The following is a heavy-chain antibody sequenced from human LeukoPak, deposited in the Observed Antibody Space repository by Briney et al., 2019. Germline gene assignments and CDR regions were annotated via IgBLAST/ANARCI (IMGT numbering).Heavy chain of an antibody. D-gene: IGHD3-10*01. Sequence: SETLSLTCAVYGGSISSSSYYWGWIRQPPGKGLEWIGSIYYSGSTYYNPSLKSRVTISVDTSKNQFSLKLSSVTAADTAVYYRARHLGSFLLLDAFDIWGQGTMVTVSS. J-gene: IGHJ3*02. V-gene: IGHV4-39*01. CDR3: ARHLGSFLLLDAFDI. CDR2: IYYSGST. CDR1: GGSISSSSYY.